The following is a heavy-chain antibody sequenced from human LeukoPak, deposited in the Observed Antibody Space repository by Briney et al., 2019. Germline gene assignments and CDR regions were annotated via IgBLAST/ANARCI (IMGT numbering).Heavy chain of an antibody. D-gene: IGHD4-17*01. J-gene: IGHJ5*02. CDR3: GRGREGTVTTRYWFDP. V-gene: IGHV1-18*01. CDR2: ISAYNGNT. CDR1: GFTFTSYG. Sequence: GGSLRLSCAASGFTFTSYGISWVRQAPGQGLEWMGWISAYNGNTNYAQKLQGRVTMTTDTSTSTAYMELRSLRSDDTAVYYCGRGREGTVTTRYWFDPWGQGTLVTVSS.